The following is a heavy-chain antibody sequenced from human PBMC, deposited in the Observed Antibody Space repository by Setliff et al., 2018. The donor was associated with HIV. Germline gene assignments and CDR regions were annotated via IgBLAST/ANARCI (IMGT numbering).Heavy chain of an antibody. V-gene: IGHV1-18*01. Sequence: AASVKVSCKASGYTFTSYGISWVRQAPGQGLEWMGWISAYNGNTNYAQKLQGRVTTTTDTSTSTAYMELRSLRSDDTAVYYCASSHPSLRRYDILTGYRPSRVSYYYGMDVWGQGTTVTVSS. D-gene: IGHD3-9*01. CDR3: ASSHPSLRRYDILTGYRPSRVSYYYGMDV. J-gene: IGHJ6*02. CDR2: ISAYNGNT. CDR1: GYTFTSYG.